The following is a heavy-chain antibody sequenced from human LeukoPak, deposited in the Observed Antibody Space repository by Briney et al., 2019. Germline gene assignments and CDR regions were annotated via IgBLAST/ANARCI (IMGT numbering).Heavy chain of an antibody. J-gene: IGHJ3*02. D-gene: IGHD3-22*01. CDR1: GYTFTSYG. CDR3: ARVSYTMIVVVDDAFDI. V-gene: IGHV1-18*01. Sequence: GASVKVSCKASGYTFTSYGISWVRQAPGQGLEWMGWISAYNGNTNYAQKLQGRVTMTTDTSTSTAYMELRSLRSDDTAVYYCARVSYTMIVVVDDAFDIWGQGTMVTVSS. CDR2: ISAYNGNT.